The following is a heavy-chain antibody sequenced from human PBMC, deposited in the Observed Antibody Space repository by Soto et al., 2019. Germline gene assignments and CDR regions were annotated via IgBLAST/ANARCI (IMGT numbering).Heavy chain of an antibody. CDR1: GGTFSSYA. CDR3: ARGGYSSTWSNLLDRSGLDV. Sequence: ASVKVCCKTSGGTFSSYAINWVRQAPGQGLEWMGGIVPLFRTTNYAQKFQGRVTITADTSTYTVYMELSELRSGDTAVYYCARGGYSSTWSNLLDRSGLDVWGHGTTVTVSS. V-gene: IGHV1-69*06. CDR2: IVPLFRTT. D-gene: IGHD6-13*01. J-gene: IGHJ6*02.